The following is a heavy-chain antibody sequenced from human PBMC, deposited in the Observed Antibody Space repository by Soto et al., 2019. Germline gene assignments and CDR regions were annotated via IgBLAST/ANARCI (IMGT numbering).Heavy chain of an antibody. Sequence: SETLSLTCAVSGGSISSGGYSWSWIRQPPGKGLEWIGYIYHSGSTYYNPSLKSRVTISVDRSKNQFSLKLSSVTAADTAVYYCARGGSDAFDIWGQGTMVTVS. CDR1: GGSISSGGYS. J-gene: IGHJ3*02. CDR3: ARGGSDAFDI. V-gene: IGHV4-30-2*01. D-gene: IGHD3-16*01. CDR2: IYHSGST.